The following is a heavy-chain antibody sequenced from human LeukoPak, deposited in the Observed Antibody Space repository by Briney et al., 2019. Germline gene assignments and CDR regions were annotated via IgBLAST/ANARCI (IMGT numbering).Heavy chain of an antibody. V-gene: IGHV4-59*01. CDR2: IYYSGST. J-gene: IGHJ4*02. Sequence: SETLSLTCTVSGRSISSYYWSWIRQPPGKGLEWIGYIYYSGSTNYNPSLKSRVTISVDTSKNQFSLKLSSVTAADTAVYYCARAHPHFDYWGQGTLVTVSS. CDR1: GRSISSYY. CDR3: ARAHPHFDY.